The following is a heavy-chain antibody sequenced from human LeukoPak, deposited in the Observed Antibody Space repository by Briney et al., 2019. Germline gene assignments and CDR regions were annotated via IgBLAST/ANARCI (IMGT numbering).Heavy chain of an antibody. J-gene: IGHJ6*03. Sequence: GGSLRLSCAASGSTFSSYGMNWVRQTPGKGPEWVSRISSSGTYTDYADSVKGRFTISRDNARSSLYLQMNSLRVEDTALYYCARGLGYCSSSKCSPGYYMDVWGKGTTVTVFS. CDR2: ISSSGTYT. D-gene: IGHD2-2*01. CDR3: ARGLGYCSSSKCSPGYYMDV. V-gene: IGHV3-21*06. CDR1: GSTFSSYG.